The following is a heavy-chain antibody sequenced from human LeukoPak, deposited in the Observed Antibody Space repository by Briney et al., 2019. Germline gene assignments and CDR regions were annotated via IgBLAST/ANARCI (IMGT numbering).Heavy chain of an antibody. CDR3: VKDLIYERSGSVIEN. CDR1: GFTFEDYT. J-gene: IGHJ4*02. D-gene: IGHD3-22*01. CDR2: ISWDGTT. Sequence: GGSLRLSCAACGFTFEDYTMHWVRQGPGKTLEWVSLISWDGTTYYADSLKGRFTISRDNSKNSPYLQMDTLTTDDTAFYYCVKDLIYERSGSVIENWGQGTLVTVSS. V-gene: IGHV3-43*01.